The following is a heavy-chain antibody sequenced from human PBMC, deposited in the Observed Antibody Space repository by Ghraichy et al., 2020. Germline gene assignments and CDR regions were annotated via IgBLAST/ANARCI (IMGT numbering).Heavy chain of an antibody. CDR1: GFTFDDYA. V-gene: IGHV3-9*01. Sequence: GGSLRLSCAASGFTFDDYAMHWVRQAPGKGLEWVSGISWNSGSIGYADSVKGRFTISRDNAKNSLYLQMNSLRAEDTALYYCAKAGSDSLGSSSEAYWYFDLWGRGTLVTVSS. CDR2: ISWNSGSI. D-gene: IGHD3-16*01. J-gene: IGHJ2*01. CDR3: AKAGSDSLGSSSEAYWYFDL.